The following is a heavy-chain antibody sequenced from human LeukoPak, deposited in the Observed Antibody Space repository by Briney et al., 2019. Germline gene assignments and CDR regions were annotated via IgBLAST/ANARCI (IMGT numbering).Heavy chain of an antibody. CDR2: INHSGST. D-gene: IGHD5-12*01. J-gene: IGHJ4*02. Sequence: SETLSLTCPVYGGSFSGYYWSWIRKPPGKGLEWIGTINHSGSTNNNPSLKSAVTISVDTSKNQYSLHLSAVTAADKAVYYCATRIVAMVLNYWGQGTLVTVFS. CDR1: GGSFSGYY. CDR3: ATRIVAMVLNY. V-gene: IGHV4-34*01.